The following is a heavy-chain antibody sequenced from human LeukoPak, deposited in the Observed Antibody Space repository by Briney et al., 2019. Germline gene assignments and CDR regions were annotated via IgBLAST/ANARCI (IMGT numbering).Heavy chain of an antibody. J-gene: IGHJ3*02. CDR3: ARGTSGWYLSSAFDI. Sequence: ASVKLSCKASGGTFSSYAISWVRQAPGQGLEWMGWISAYNGNTNYAQKLQGRVTMTTDTSTSTAYMELRSLRSDDTAVYYCARGTSGWYLSSAFDIWGQGTMVTVSS. CDR1: GGTFSSYA. V-gene: IGHV1-18*01. D-gene: IGHD6-19*01. CDR2: ISAYNGNT.